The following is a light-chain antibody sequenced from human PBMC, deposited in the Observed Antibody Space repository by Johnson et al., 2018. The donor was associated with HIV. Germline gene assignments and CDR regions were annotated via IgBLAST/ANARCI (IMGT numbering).Light chain of an antibody. V-gene: IGLV1-51*01. CDR2: DNN. Sequence: QSVLTQPPSVSAAPGQKVTISCSASSSNIVNIYISWYQQLPGTAPKLLIYDNNKRPSGIPDRFSDSKSGTSATLGITGLQTGDEADYYCGTWDSSLSVYVFGTGTKVTVL. CDR1: SSNIVNIY. J-gene: IGLJ1*01. CDR3: GTWDSSLSVYV.